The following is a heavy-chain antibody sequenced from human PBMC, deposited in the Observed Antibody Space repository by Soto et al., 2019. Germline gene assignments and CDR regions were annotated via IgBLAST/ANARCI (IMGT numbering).Heavy chain of an antibody. V-gene: IGHV1-58*01. D-gene: IGHD2-15*01. J-gene: IGHJ6*03. Sequence: GASVKVSCKASGFTFTSSAVQWVRQARGQRLEWIGWIVVGSGNTNYAQKFQGRVTMTRNTSTSTAYMELSSLRSEDTAVYYCARGLGCSGGSCYENYYYYYYMDVWGKGTTVTVSS. CDR1: GFTFTSSA. CDR2: IVVGSGNT. CDR3: ARGLGCSGGSCYENYYYYYYMDV.